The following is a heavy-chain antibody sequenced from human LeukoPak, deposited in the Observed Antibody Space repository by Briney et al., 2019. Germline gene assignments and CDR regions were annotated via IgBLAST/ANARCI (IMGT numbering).Heavy chain of an antibody. J-gene: IGHJ6*03. V-gene: IGHV4-34*01. CDR1: GGSFSGYY. CDR3: ARHGRYCSSTSCYTHSTRYYYMDV. CDR2: INHSGST. Sequence: SETLSLTCAVYGGSFSGYYWSWIRQPPGKGLEWIGEINHSGSTNYNPSLKSRVTISVDTSKSQFSLKLSSVTAADTAVYYCARHGRYCSSTSCYTHSTRYYYMDVWGKGTTVTVSS. D-gene: IGHD2-2*02.